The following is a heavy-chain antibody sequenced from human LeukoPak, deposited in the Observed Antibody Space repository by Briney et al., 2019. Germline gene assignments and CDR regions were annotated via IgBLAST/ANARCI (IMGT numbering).Heavy chain of an antibody. CDR3: ARDLNYYDSSGKRVTSGAFDI. CDR1: GGSISSYY. J-gene: IGHJ3*02. CDR2: IYYSGST. Sequence: PSETLSLTCTVSGGSISSYYWSWIRQPPGKGLEWIGYIYYSGSTNNNPSLKSRVTISVDTSKNQFSLKLSSVTAADTAVYYCARDLNYYDSSGKRVTSGAFDIWGQGTMVTVSS. D-gene: IGHD3-22*01. V-gene: IGHV4-59*01.